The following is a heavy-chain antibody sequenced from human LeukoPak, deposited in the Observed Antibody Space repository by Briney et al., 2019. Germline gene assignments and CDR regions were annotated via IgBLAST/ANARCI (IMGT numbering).Heavy chain of an antibody. J-gene: IGHJ6*02. V-gene: IGHV3-23*01. CDR3: AKKTDFYYYYGMDV. D-gene: IGHD3/OR15-3a*01. Sequence: SGGSLRLSCTASGFTFSDYYMSWVRQAPGKGLEWVSAISGSGGSTYYADSVKGRFTISRDNSKNTLYLQMNSLRAEDTAVYYCAKKTDFYYYYGMDVWGQGTTVTVSS. CDR1: GFTFSDYY. CDR2: ISGSGGST.